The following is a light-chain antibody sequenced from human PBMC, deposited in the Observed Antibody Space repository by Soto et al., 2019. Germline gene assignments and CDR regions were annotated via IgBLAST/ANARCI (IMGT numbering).Light chain of an antibody. CDR2: DAS. V-gene: IGKV1-5*01. CDR1: QTISIW. J-gene: IGKJ1*01. Sequence: DIQMTQSPSSLSASVGDRVTITCRASQTISIWLGWYQQKPGKAPNLLIYDASSVESGVPSRFSGSGSETEFTLTISSLQPDDSATYYCQQYHTYPRTFGQGTKVEIK. CDR3: QQYHTYPRT.